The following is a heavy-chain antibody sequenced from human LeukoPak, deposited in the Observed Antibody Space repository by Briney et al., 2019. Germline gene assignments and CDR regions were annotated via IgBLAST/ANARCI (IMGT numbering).Heavy chain of an antibody. CDR2: IYHSGST. CDR1: GYSISSGYY. J-gene: IGHJ4*02. CDR3: ARGRGYDPVVFYFDF. Sequence: SETLSLTCTVSGYSISSGYYCGWIRQPPGKGLEWIGSIYHSGSTYYNPSLKSRVTISVDTSKNQFSLKLSSVTAADTAVYYCARGRGYDPVVFYFDFWVQGTLVTVSS. V-gene: IGHV4-38-2*02. D-gene: IGHD5-12*01.